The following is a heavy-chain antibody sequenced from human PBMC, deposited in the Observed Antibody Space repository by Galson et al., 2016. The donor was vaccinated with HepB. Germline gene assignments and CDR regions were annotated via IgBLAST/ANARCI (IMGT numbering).Heavy chain of an antibody. V-gene: IGHV3-33*01. CDR3: ATDSSGYSAFDI. CDR1: GFTFSSYG. CDR2: IWYDGSNE. D-gene: IGHD3-22*01. Sequence: SLRLSCAASGFTFSSYGMHWVRQAPGKGLEWVAVIWYDGSNEYYADSVKGRFTISRDNSKNTLYLQMTSLRAEDTAVYYCATDSSGYSAFDIWGQGTMVTVSS. J-gene: IGHJ3*02.